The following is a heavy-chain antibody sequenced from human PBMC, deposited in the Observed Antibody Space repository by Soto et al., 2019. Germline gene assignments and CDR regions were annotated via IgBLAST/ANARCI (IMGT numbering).Heavy chain of an antibody. J-gene: IGHJ5*02. CDR3: ARGREDIVVVPAAMARGSWFDP. D-gene: IGHD2-2*01. V-gene: IGHV4-30-2*01. Sequence: QLQLQESGSGLVKPSQTLSLTCAVSGGSISSGGYSWSWIRQPPGKGLEWIGYIYHSGSTYYNPSLKSRVTISVDRSKNQFSLKLSSVTAADTAVYYCARGREDIVVVPAAMARGSWFDPWGQGTLVTVSS. CDR1: GGSISSGGYS. CDR2: IYHSGST.